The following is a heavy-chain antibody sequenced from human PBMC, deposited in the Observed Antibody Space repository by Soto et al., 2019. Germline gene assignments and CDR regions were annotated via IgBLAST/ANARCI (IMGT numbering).Heavy chain of an antibody. CDR1: GFTFDDYA. CDR2: ISWNSGSI. J-gene: IGHJ4*02. V-gene: IGHV3-9*01. CDR3: AKDISDYYDSSGYYGFFDY. D-gene: IGHD3-22*01. Sequence: GGSLRLSCAASGFTFDDYAMHWVRQAPGKGLEWVSGISWNSGSIGHADSVKGRFTISRDNAKRSLYLQMNSLRAEDTALYYCAKDISDYYDSSGYYGFFDYWGQGTLVTVSS.